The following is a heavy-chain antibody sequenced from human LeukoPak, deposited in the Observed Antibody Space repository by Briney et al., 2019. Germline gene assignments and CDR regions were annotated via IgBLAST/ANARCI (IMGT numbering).Heavy chain of an antibody. CDR1: GFTFSSHE. CDR3: ATEYYGAYNY. V-gene: IGHV3-30-3*01. Sequence: GGSLRLSCAASGFTFSSHEMHWVRQAPGKGLEWVAVISYDGSTKFYADSVKGRFTISRDNSKLYLQMNSLKTEDMAVYYCATEYYGAYNYWGQGSLVTVSS. D-gene: IGHD4-17*01. J-gene: IGHJ4*02. CDR2: ISYDGSTK.